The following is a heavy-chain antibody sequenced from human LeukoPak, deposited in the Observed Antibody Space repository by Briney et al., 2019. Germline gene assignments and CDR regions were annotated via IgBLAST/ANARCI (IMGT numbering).Heavy chain of an antibody. Sequence: GGPLRLSCAASGSTFSSYAMSWLRQAPGKGLEWVSSISGSGGHTFYADSVKGRFTVSRDNSRNTLYLQMNSLRAEDTAVYFCAKIASASGSFSDYWGQGTLVTVSS. CDR3: AKIASASGSFSDY. J-gene: IGHJ4*02. V-gene: IGHV3-23*01. D-gene: IGHD3-10*01. CDR2: ISGSGGHT. CDR1: GSTFSSYA.